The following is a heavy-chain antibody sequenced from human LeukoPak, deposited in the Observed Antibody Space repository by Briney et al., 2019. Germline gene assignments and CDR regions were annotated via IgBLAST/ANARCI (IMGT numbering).Heavy chain of an antibody. CDR3: EAYGSV. V-gene: IGHV3-7*03. CDR2: IKEDGSET. Sequence: GGSLRLSCAASGFNFANHAMSWVRQTAGKGLEWVANIKEDGSETYYVDSVKGRFTISRDNDKNTLYLQMNSLRAEDTAVYYCEAYGSVWGQGTLVIVSS. CDR1: GFNFANHA. J-gene: IGHJ4*02. D-gene: IGHD3-10*01.